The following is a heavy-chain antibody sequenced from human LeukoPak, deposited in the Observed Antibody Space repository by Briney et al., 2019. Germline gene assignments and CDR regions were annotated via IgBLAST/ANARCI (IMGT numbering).Heavy chain of an antibody. CDR3: ARDTGYDSSEGNWFDP. CDR2: INPSGGST. Sequence: ASLKLSCKASGYTFTSYYMHWVRQAPGQGLEWMGIINPSGGSTSYAQKFQGRVTMTRDMSTSTVYMELSSLRSEDTAVYYCARDTGYDSSEGNWFDPWGQGTLVTVSS. D-gene: IGHD3-22*01. CDR1: GYTFTSYY. V-gene: IGHV1-46*01. J-gene: IGHJ5*02.